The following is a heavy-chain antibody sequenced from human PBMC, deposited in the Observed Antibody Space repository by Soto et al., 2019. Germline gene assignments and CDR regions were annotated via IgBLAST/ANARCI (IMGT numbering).Heavy chain of an antibody. V-gene: IGHV1-3*01. CDR3: ARSYKLRFLEWYGMDV. Sequence: GPAKVSCKASGYTFTSYAMHWVRQAPGQRLEWMGWINAGNGNTKYSQKFQGRVTITRDTSASTAYMELSSLRSEDTAVYYCARSYKLRFLEWYGMDVWGQGTTVTVSS. J-gene: IGHJ6*02. CDR2: INAGNGNT. D-gene: IGHD3-3*01. CDR1: GYTFTSYA.